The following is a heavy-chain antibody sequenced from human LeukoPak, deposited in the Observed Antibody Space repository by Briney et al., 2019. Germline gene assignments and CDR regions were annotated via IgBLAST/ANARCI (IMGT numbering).Heavy chain of an antibody. D-gene: IGHD1-26*01. CDR3: ARDDDGRL. CDR1: GGSFSGYY. V-gene: IGHV4-34*01. J-gene: IGHJ4*02. CDR2: INHSGST. Sequence: PSETLSLTCAVYGGSFSGYYWSWIRQPPGKGLEWIGEINHSGSTNYNPSLKSRVTISVDTSKNQFSLKLSSVTAADTAVYYCARDDDGRLWGQGTPVTVSS.